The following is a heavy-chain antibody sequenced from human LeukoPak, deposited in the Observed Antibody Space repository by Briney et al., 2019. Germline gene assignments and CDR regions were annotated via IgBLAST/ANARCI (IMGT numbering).Heavy chain of an antibody. J-gene: IGHJ6*02. Sequence: GGSLRLSCAASGFTFSSYAMHWVRQAPGKGLEWVAVISYDGSNKYYADSVKGRFTISRDNSKNTLYLQMNSLRAEDTAVYYCARDQGPRLLWFGESSHRYYYGMDVWGQGTTVTVSS. D-gene: IGHD3-10*01. V-gene: IGHV3-30-3*01. CDR3: ARDQGPRLLWFGESSHRYYYGMDV. CDR2: ISYDGSNK. CDR1: GFTFSSYA.